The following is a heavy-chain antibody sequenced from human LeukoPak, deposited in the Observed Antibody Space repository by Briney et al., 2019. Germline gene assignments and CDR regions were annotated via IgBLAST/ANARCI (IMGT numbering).Heavy chain of an antibody. CDR1: GYSFTIYW. J-gene: IGHJ5*02. CDR2: IYPGGSDT. D-gene: IGHD3-16*01. V-gene: IGHV5-51*01. CDR3: ARQRFTTRAYAGNWFDP. Sequence: PGESLKISCKGSGYSFTIYWIGWVRQMPGKGLEGMGIIYPGGSDTRYSPSFQAQVTISAEKSISTACLQWSSLKASDTAMYYCARQRFTTRAYAGNWFDPWGQGTLVTVSS.